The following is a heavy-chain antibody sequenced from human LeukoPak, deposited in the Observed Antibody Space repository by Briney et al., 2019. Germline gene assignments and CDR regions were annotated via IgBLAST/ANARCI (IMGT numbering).Heavy chain of an antibody. V-gene: IGHV1-69*13. Sequence: ASVKVSCKPSGHTFSSYAITWVRQAPGQGLEWMGGINPIFGKTNYAQKFQGRVTITADHSTSTAYMELNSLRSEDTAVYYCARGGWYSSSSSNDYYYMDVWGKGTTVTVSS. D-gene: IGHD6-6*01. CDR2: INPIFGKT. J-gene: IGHJ6*03. CDR1: GHTFSSYA. CDR3: ARGGWYSSSSSNDYYYMDV.